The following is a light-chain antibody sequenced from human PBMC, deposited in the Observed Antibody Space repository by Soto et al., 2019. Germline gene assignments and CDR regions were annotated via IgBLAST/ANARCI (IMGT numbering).Light chain of an antibody. V-gene: IGLV2-14*03. CDR2: DVS. J-gene: IGLJ2*01. CDR3: SSYTSSNTLV. CDR1: SIDVGAYNY. Sequence: QSALTQPASVSGSPGQSITISCTGTSIDVGAYNYVSWYQQHPGKAPKLMIYDVSNRPSGVSSRFSGSKSGNTASLTISGLQAEDEADYYCSSYTSSNTLVFGGGTKPTVL.